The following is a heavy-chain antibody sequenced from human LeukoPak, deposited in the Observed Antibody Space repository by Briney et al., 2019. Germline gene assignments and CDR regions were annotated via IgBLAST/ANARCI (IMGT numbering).Heavy chain of an antibody. CDR3: ARVRCSSNSCFPDY. CDR2: IKQDGSDK. D-gene: IGHD2-2*01. CDR1: GFTFSTYW. J-gene: IGHJ4*02. V-gene: IGHV3-7*01. Sequence: GGSLRLSCVASGFTFSTYWMSWVRQAPGKGLERVANIKQDGSDKYYVDSVKGRFTISRDNAKNSLFLQMNSLRAEDTAVYYCARVRCSSNSCFPDYWGQGTLVTVSS.